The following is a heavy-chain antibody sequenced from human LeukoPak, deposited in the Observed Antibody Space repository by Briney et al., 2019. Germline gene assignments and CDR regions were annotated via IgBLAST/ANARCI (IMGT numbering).Heavy chain of an antibody. Sequence: GGSLRLSCAASGFSFSSYWMTWVRQAPGKGLEWVSSISSSSSYIYYADSVKGRFTISRDNAKNSLFLQMNSLRAEDTAVYYCARDVAVAGKLRYYYGMDVWGQGTTVTVSS. D-gene: IGHD6-19*01. CDR1: GFSFSSYW. J-gene: IGHJ6*02. CDR3: ARDVAVAGKLRYYYGMDV. V-gene: IGHV3-21*01. CDR2: ISSSSSYI.